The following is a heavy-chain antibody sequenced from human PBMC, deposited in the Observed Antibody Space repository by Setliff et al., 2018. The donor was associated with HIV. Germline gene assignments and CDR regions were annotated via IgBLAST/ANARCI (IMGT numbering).Heavy chain of an antibody. D-gene: IGHD3-22*01. CDR3: ARPQHIYDDSSDDY. Sequence: GSLRLSCAASGFRFSGYDMHWVRQVPGKGLEWVSVISSSGGRTYHADSVKGRFTISRDNSKNTAYLQMSSLKTEDTAVYYCARPQHIYDDSSDDYWGQGTLVTV. V-gene: IGHV3-23*01. CDR2: ISSSGGRT. J-gene: IGHJ4*02. CDR1: GFRFSGYD.